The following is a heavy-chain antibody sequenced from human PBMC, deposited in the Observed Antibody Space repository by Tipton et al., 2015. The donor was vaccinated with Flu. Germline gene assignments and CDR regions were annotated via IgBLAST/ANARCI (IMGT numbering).Heavy chain of an antibody. Sequence: QLVQSGAEVKKPGSSVKVSCKASGGTFSSYGLHWVRQGPGKALVWVSHVNSDRTTITYGDSVKGRFTVSRDNAKNTLFLQMNSLRAEDTGVYYCARDDSGYAQLQYWGQGTLVTVSS. J-gene: IGHJ4*02. D-gene: IGHD5-12*01. CDR2: VNSDRTTI. CDR1: GGTFSSYG. CDR3: ARDDSGYAQLQY. V-gene: IGHV3-74*01.